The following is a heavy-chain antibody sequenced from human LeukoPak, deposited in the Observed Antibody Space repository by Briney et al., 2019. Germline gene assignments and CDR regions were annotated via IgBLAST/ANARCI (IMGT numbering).Heavy chain of an antibody. J-gene: IGHJ4*02. D-gene: IGHD6-19*01. V-gene: IGHV4-38-2*01. CDR3: ASSGWFWGAFNY. CDR1: GFTFSSYA. CDR2: IFYDGTT. Sequence: GSLRLSCAASGFTFSSYAMSWVRQAPGKGLEWIASIFYDGTTHYNPSLGSRVTISEDTSKNQFSLKLNSVTAADTAVFYCASSGWFWGAFNYWGQGTLVTVSS.